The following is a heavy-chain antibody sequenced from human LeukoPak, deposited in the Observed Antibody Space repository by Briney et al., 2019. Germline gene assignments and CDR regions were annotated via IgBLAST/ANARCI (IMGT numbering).Heavy chain of an antibody. J-gene: IGHJ3*02. D-gene: IGHD3-22*01. V-gene: IGHV3-30*02. CDR2: IRYDGGNK. Sequence: GGSLRLSCAASGFTFSSYGMHWVRQAPGKGLEWVAFIRYDGGNKYYADSVKGRFTISRDNSKNTLYLQMNSLRAEDTAVYYCAKDYYDSSGRAFDIWGQGTMVTVSS. CDR3: AKDYYDSSGRAFDI. CDR1: GFTFSSYG.